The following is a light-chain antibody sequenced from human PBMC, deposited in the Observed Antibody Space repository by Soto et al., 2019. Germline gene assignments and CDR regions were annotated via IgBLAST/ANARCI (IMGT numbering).Light chain of an antibody. CDR2: GAS. Sequence: RVVTPSRATMSLSPGERATIXCRASQSVVSKLVGYQQKTGKAPRLLIXGASTRATGIPARLSGSGSGKESTLTISGLHSDDFAVYYCKQYNNWPRRTFGQGTKVDIK. V-gene: IGKV3-15*01. J-gene: IGKJ1*01. CDR1: QSVVSK. CDR3: KQYNNWPRRT.